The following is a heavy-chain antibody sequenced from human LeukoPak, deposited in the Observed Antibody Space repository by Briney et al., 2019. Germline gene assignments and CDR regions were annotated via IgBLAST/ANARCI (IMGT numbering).Heavy chain of an antibody. CDR3: ARGLLYCDILTGYYREGWFDP. D-gene: IGHD3-9*01. Sequence: SETLSLTCTVSGGSISPYYWSWTRQPPGKGLEWIGYIYYSGSTNYNPSLKSRVTISVDTSKNQFSLKLSSLTAADTAVYYCARGLLYCDILTGYYREGWFDPWGQGTLVTVSS. CDR2: IYYSGST. CDR1: GGSISPYY. V-gene: IGHV4-59*12. J-gene: IGHJ5*02.